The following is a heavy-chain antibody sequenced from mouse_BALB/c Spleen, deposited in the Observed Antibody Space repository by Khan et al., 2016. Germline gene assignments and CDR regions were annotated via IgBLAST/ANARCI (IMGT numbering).Heavy chain of an antibody. V-gene: IGHV3-2*02. Sequence: EVQLQESGPGLVKPSQSLSLTCTVTGYSITSDYAWNWIRQFPGNKLEWMGYINYSGSTTYNPSLKSRFSITRDTSKNQFFLQLNSVTTEDTATDYCARGYLRRGAYWAHWSQGTVVSVSA. CDR3: ARGYLRRGAYWAH. D-gene: IGHD2-12*01. CDR2: INYSGST. J-gene: IGHJ3*01. CDR1: GYSITSDYA.